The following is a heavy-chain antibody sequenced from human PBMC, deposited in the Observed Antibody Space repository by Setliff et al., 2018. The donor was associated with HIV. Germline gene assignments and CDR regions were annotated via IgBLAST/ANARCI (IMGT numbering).Heavy chain of an antibody. V-gene: IGHV1-18*01. D-gene: IGHD1-26*01. CDR1: GYTFTHYA. J-gene: IGHJ5*02. Sequence: GASVKVSCKTSGYTFTHYAVSWVRQAPGQGLEWMGWISTYNGNTNYALKLQGRVTMTTDTSTSTAYVEMRSLRSDDTAVYYCARDVGRGGPGRWVDPWGQGTLVTVSS. CDR3: ARDVGRGGPGRWVDP. CDR2: ISTYNGNT.